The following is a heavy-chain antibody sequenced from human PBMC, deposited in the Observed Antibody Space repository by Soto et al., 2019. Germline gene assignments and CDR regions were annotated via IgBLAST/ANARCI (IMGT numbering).Heavy chain of an antibody. CDR1: GFTFSSYG. CDR2: IWYDGSNK. Sequence: GGSLRLSCAASGFTFSSYGMHWVRQAPGKGLEWVAVIWYDGSNKYYADSVKGRFTISRDNSKNTLYLQMNSLRAEDTAVYYCARDARFGELLLRFPTRAGMDVWGKGTTVTVSS. V-gene: IGHV3-33*01. CDR3: ARDARFGELLLRFPTRAGMDV. J-gene: IGHJ6*04. D-gene: IGHD3-10*01.